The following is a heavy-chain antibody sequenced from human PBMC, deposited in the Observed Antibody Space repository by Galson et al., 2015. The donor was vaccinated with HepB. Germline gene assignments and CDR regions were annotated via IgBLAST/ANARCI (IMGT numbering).Heavy chain of an antibody. V-gene: IGHV3-7*03. CDR2: IKQDGSEQ. Sequence: SLRLSCAASGFTFSTYWMSWVRQAPGKGLEWVANIKQDGSEQYYVDSVKGRFTISRDNAQKSLYLQMNSLRADDTAVYYCARDSVYSRGWQYFDYWGQGILVTVSS. CDR1: GFTFSTYW. CDR3: ARDSVYSRGWQYFDY. D-gene: IGHD6-19*01. J-gene: IGHJ4*02.